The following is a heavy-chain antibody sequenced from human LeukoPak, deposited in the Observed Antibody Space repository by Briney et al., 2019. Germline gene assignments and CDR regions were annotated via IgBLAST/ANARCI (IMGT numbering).Heavy chain of an antibody. CDR2: ITIKTDGGTT. D-gene: IGHD3-10*01. J-gene: IGHJ4*02. V-gene: IGHV3-15*01. CDR1: GFTFSSYW. Sequence: GGSLRLSCAASGFTFSSYWMSWVRQAPGMGLEWVGRITIKTDGGTTDYAAPVNGRFTISRDDSKNTLYLQMNSLKTEDSGVYYCTTGRITTVRGPDYWGQGTLVTVSS. CDR3: TTGRITTVRGPDY.